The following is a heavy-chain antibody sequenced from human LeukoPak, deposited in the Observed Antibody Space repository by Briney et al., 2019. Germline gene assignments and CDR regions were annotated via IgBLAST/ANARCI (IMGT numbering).Heavy chain of an antibody. V-gene: IGHV4-59*01. J-gene: IGHJ6*03. CDR1: GGSISSYY. CDR2: IYYSGST. CDR3: ARSSSSWGTHTVLETFYYYYYYMDA. D-gene: IGHD6-13*01. Sequence: SETLSLTCTVSGGSISSYYWSWIRQPPGKGLEWNGYIYYSGSTNYNPSLKSRVTISVDTSKNQFSLKLSSVTAADTAVYYCARSSSSWGTHTVLETFYYYYYYMDARVKGTTVKVSS.